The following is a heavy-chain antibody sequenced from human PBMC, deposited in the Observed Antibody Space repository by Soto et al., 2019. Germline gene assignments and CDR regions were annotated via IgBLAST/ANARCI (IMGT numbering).Heavy chain of an antibody. Sequence: QVQLVESGGGVVQPERSLRLSCAASGFTFSSYAMHWVRQAPGKGLEWVAVISYDGSNKYYADSVKGRFTISRDNSKNTLYLQMNSLRAEDTAVYYCARENAFDYWGQGTLVTVSS. V-gene: IGHV3-30-3*01. D-gene: IGHD1-1*01. J-gene: IGHJ4*02. CDR1: GFTFSSYA. CDR2: ISYDGSNK. CDR3: ARENAFDY.